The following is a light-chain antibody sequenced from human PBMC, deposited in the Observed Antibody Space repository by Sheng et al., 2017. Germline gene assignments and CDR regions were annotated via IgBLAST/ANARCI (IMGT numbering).Light chain of an antibody. Sequence: QSALTQPASVSGSPGQSITISCTGTSSDVGNYNLVSWYQQHPGKVPKLMIYEGSQRPSGVSNRFSGSKSGNTASLTISGLQPEDEADYYCSSYTWSTAPYVFGTGTKVTVL. CDR2: EGS. V-gene: IGLV2-14*02. CDR3: SSYTWSTAPYV. J-gene: IGLJ1*01. CDR1: SSDVGNYNL.